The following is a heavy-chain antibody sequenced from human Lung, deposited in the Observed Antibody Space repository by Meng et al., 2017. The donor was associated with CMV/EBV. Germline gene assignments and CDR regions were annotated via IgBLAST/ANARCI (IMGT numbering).Heavy chain of an antibody. CDR1: GYTFTSYA. D-gene: IGHD1-26*01. Sequence: VQPGQSWSEFKKPGASVNVSCKASGYTFTSYAMNWVRQAPGQGLEWMGWISAYNGNTNYAQTLQGRVTMTTDTSTSTAYMELGSLRSDDTAVYYCARVEVGITSGDYWGQGTLVTVSS. CDR2: ISAYNGNT. J-gene: IGHJ4*02. CDR3: ARVEVGITSGDY. V-gene: IGHV1-18*01.